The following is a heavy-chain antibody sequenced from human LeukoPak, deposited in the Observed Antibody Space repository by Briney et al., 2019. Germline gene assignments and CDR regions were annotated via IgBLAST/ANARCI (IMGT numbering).Heavy chain of an antibody. Sequence: GASVKVSCKASGYTFTSYGISWVRQAPGQGLEWMGRIIPILGIANYAQKFQGRVTITADKSTSTAYMELSSLRSEDTAVYYCARDYITGTTGRFDYWGQGTLVTVSS. CDR1: GYTFTSYG. D-gene: IGHD1-7*01. CDR3: ARDYITGTTGRFDY. J-gene: IGHJ4*02. V-gene: IGHV1-69*04. CDR2: IIPILGIA.